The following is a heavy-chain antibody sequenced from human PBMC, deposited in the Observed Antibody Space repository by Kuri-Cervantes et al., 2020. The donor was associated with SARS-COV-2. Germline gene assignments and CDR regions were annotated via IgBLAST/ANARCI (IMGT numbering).Heavy chain of an antibody. CDR1: GFTFSSYW. CDR3: ARDRAGYCSSTSCFRRYDSSGFYIL. CDR2: ISNSSSYI. D-gene: IGHD2-2*01. V-gene: IGHV3-21*01. Sequence: GESLKISCAASGFTFSSYWMSWVRQAPGKGLEWVSSISNSSSYIYYADSVKGRFTISRDNAKNSLYLQMNSLRAEDTAVYYCARDRAGYCSSTSCFRRYDSSGFYILWGQGTLVTVSS. J-gene: IGHJ4*02.